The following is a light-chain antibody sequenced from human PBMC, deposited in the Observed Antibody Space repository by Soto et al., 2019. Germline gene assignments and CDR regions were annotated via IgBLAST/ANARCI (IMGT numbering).Light chain of an antibody. Sequence: EIEMTQSPATLTVSPGGRATLSCRASQSISDTLAWYQQKPGQAPRRLIYGASSRATGIPDRFSGSGSGTDFTLTISRLEPEDFAVYYCQQYSTSPTFGEGTRLKIK. V-gene: IGKV3-20*01. CDR2: GAS. J-gene: IGKJ5*01. CDR3: QQYSTSPT. CDR1: QSISDT.